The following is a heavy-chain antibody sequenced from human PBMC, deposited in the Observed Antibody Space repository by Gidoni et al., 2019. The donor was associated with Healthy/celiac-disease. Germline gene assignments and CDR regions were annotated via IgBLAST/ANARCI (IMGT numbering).Heavy chain of an antibody. CDR3: VKDCSSCPEEYFQH. V-gene: IGHV3-64D*06. CDR2: ISSNGGST. CDR1: GLPFSSYA. D-gene: IGHD6-13*01. Sequence: EVQLVESGGGLVQPGGSLRLSCSSSGLPFSSYARHWVRQAPGKGLEYVSAISSNGGSTYYADSVKGRFTIYRDNSKNTLYLQMSSLRAEDTAVYYCVKDCSSCPEEYFQHWGQGTLVTVSS. J-gene: IGHJ1*01.